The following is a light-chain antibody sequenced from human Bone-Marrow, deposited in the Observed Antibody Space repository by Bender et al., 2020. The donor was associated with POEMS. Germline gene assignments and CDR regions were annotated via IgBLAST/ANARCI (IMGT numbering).Light chain of an antibody. J-gene: IGLJ1*01. CDR3: QSAGFSGTYV. CDR2: KNT. V-gene: IGLV3-25*02. Sequence: SYELTQPPSVSVSPGQTARITCSGDALPKQYAYWYQQKPGQAPVMVIYKNTERPSGIPERFSGSSSGTTVTLSISGVQAEDEADYHCQSAGFSGTYVFGSGTKVTVL. CDR1: ALPKQY.